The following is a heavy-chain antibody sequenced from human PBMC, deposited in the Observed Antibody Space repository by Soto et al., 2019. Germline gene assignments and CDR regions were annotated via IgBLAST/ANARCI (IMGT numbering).Heavy chain of an antibody. CDR2: IIPILGIA. CDR3: AREGPLPYFDY. J-gene: IGHJ4*02. Sequence: QVQLVQSGAEVKKPGSSVKVSCKASGGTFSSYTISWVRQAPGQGLEWMGRIIPILGIANYAQKFQGRVRITADKSTSTAYMELSSLRSEDTAVYYCAREGPLPYFDYWGQGTLVTVSS. V-gene: IGHV1-69*08. CDR1: GGTFSSYT. D-gene: IGHD1-26*01.